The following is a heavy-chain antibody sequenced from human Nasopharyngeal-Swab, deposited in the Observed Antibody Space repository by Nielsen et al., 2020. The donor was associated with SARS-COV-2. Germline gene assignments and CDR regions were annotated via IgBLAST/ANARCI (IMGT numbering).Heavy chain of an antibody. J-gene: IGHJ2*01. V-gene: IGHV4-4*07. CDR2: IYFSGST. Sequence: SETLSLTCSVSGGSINNYYWSWIRQPAGKGLEWIGRIYFSGSTNYNPSLKSRVTMSVDMSKNQFSLKLSSVTAADTAVYYCARESPPDWYFDLWGRGTLVTVSS. CDR1: GGSINNYY. CDR3: ARESPPDWYFDL.